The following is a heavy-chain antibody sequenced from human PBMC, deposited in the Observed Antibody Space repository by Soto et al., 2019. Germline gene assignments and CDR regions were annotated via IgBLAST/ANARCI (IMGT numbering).Heavy chain of an antibody. D-gene: IGHD1-26*01. Sequence: VQLVQSGGEVKQPGASVKVSCRASGYSFSNYGITSVRQAPGQGLEWMGWISGYNSNTNYAQKFEGRVRMTKDTTRSTAYLEVRSLRFDDTAVYYCGRERQWEPVPYWGQGTPVTVSS. CDR3: GRERQWEPVPY. CDR2: ISGYNSNT. V-gene: IGHV1-18*01. CDR1: GYSFSNYG. J-gene: IGHJ4*02.